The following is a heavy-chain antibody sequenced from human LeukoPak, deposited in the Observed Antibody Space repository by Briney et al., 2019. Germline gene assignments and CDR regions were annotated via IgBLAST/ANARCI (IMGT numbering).Heavy chain of an antibody. CDR3: ARAHNWKYGTFDY. Sequence: GGSLRLSCAASGFTFSSYGMHWVRQAPGKGLEWVAFIRYDGSNKYFADSVKGRFTISRDNSKNTLYLQMNSLRAEDTAVYYCARAHNWKYGTFDYWGQGTLVTVSS. J-gene: IGHJ4*02. CDR1: GFTFSSYG. D-gene: IGHD1-7*01. V-gene: IGHV3-30*02. CDR2: IRYDGSNK.